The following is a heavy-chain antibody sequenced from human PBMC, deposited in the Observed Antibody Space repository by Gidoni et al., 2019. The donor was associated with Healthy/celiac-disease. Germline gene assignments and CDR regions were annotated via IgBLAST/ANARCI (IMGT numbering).Heavy chain of an antibody. CDR2: ISGSGGST. Sequence: EVPLLESGGGLVQPGGSLRLSCAASGFTFSSYAMSWVRQAPGKGLEWVSAISGSGGSTYYADSVKGRFTISRDNSKNTLYLQMNSLRAEDTAVYYCANDYYDSSGYYYFDYWGQGTLVTVSS. CDR3: ANDYYDSSGYYYFDY. J-gene: IGHJ4*02. V-gene: IGHV3-23*01. CDR1: GFTFSSYA. D-gene: IGHD3-22*01.